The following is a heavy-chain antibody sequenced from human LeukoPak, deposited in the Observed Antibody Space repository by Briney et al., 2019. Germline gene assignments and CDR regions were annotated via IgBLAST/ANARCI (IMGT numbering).Heavy chain of an antibody. J-gene: IGHJ3*02. D-gene: IGHD2-15*01. CDR3: ARSLMNCSGGSCYPIDAFDI. Sequence: SETLSLTCTVSGGSISSGDYYWGWLRQPPGKGLEWIGYIYYSGSTYYNPSLKSRVTISVDTSKNQFSLKLSSVTAADTAVYYCARSLMNCSGGSCYPIDAFDIWGQGTMVTVSS. CDR1: GGSISSGDYY. CDR2: IYYSGST. V-gene: IGHV4-30-4*08.